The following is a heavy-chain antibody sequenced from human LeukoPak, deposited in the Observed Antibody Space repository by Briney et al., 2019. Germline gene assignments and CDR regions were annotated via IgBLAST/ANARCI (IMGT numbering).Heavy chain of an antibody. Sequence: SVKVSCKASGGTFSSYAISWVRQAPGQGLEWMGRIIPILGIANYAQKFQGRVTITADKSTSTAYMELSSLRAEDTAVYYCVKEGDPAMNDGLYWGQGTLVTVSS. CDR3: VKEGDPAMNDGLY. D-gene: IGHD5-18*01. J-gene: IGHJ4*02. CDR1: GGTFSSYA. CDR2: IIPILGIA. V-gene: IGHV1-69*04.